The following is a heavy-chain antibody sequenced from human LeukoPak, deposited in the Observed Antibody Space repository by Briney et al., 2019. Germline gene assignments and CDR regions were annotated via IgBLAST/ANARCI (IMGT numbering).Heavy chain of an antibody. Sequence: ASAKVSWKSSGGTFSSYTITWVRQAPGQGLEWMGGIIPIFGTTNYAQKFQGRVTITADESTSTAYMELSSLRSEDTAVYYCARGWQLGGDLGDAFDIWGQGTMVTVSS. CDR3: ARGWQLGGDLGDAFDI. CDR2: IIPIFGTT. D-gene: IGHD2-21*01. J-gene: IGHJ3*02. V-gene: IGHV1-69*01. CDR1: GGTFSSYT.